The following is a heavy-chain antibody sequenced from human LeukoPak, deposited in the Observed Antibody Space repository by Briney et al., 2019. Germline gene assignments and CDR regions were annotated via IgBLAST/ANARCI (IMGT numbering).Heavy chain of an antibody. CDR3: TRVIVAEAGYFDYFDF. J-gene: IGHJ4*02. Sequence: LRLPCTASWFSFSNHYMMWIRQAPATGLEWVADIKEEVSTNWHMGSVKGRFTSSRDKASYSLYLQMNSLRVEDTAVYYCTRVIVAEAGYFDYFDFWGQGVLVTVSP. CDR2: IKEEVSTN. D-gene: IGHD6-19*01. V-gene: IGHV3-7*01. CDR1: WFSFSNHY.